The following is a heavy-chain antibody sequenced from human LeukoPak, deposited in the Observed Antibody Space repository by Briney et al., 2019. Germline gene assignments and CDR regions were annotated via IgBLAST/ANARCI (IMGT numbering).Heavy chain of an antibody. Sequence: GGSLRLSCAASGFSFISYGMHWVRQAPGKGLEWVGVISDDGRSKDYADSVKGRFTISRDNSKEIQYLQMSSLRDEDTAVYYCAKRPSDYGDYVSYFDYWGQGTLVTVSS. CDR3: AKRPSDYGDYVSYFDY. CDR2: ISDDGRSK. V-gene: IGHV3-30*18. D-gene: IGHD4-17*01. J-gene: IGHJ4*02. CDR1: GFSFISYG.